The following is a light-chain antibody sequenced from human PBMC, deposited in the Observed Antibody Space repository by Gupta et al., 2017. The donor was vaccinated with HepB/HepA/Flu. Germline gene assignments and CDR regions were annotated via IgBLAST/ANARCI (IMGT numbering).Light chain of an antibody. CDR2: TNN. CDR3: ATWDDSLSGHAV. J-gene: IGLJ2*01. CDR1: TSDIGKSP. V-gene: IGLV1-44*01. Sequence: QSMLTQPPSVSATPGPRVTISCSGSTSDIGKSPVNWYRQHPRTAPNLLIYTNNQRPSGVPDRFACSKSGTSASLAISGLQSEDEATYYCATWDDSLSGHAVFGGGTKLSVL.